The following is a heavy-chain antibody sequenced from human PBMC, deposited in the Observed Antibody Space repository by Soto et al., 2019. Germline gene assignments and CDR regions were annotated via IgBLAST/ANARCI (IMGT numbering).Heavy chain of an antibody. CDR3: ASSMRPNYYYYYGMDV. CDR2: IIPIFGTA. V-gene: IGHV1-69*13. Sequence: ASVKVSCKASGYTFTSYGISWVRQAPGQGLEWMGGIIPIFGTANYAQKFQGRVTITADESTSTAYMELSSLRSEDTAVYYCASSMRPNYYYYYGMDVWGQGTTVTVSS. CDR1: GYTFTSYG. J-gene: IGHJ6*02.